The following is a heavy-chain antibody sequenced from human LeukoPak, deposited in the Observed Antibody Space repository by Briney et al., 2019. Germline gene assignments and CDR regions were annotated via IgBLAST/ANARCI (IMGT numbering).Heavy chain of an antibody. D-gene: IGHD6-13*01. CDR1: GFTFSSYS. CDR3: ARAKAAAMFSSDY. V-gene: IGHV3-21*04. J-gene: IGHJ4*02. Sequence: KPGGSLRLSCAASGFTFSSYSMNWVRQTPGKGLEGGSSISSSSSDIYYADSVRGRFTISRDNAKNSLYLQMNSLRVEDTAVYYCARAKAAAMFSSDYWGQGTLVTVSS. CDR2: ISSSSSDI.